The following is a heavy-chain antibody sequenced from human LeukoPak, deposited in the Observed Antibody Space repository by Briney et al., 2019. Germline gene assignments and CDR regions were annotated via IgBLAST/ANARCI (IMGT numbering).Heavy chain of an antibody. J-gene: IGHJ1*01. CDR3: ARRYSGYDGFLDL. Sequence: ASVKVSCKASGYTFTGYYMHRVRHAPGQGLEWMGWINPNSGATNSAQKFQGRVTMTRDTFISTAYMEQSRMRSDDTAVYYCARRYSGYDGFLDLGGRGTGVSVS. V-gene: IGHV1-2*02. CDR2: INPNSGAT. D-gene: IGHD5-12*01. CDR1: GYTFTGYY.